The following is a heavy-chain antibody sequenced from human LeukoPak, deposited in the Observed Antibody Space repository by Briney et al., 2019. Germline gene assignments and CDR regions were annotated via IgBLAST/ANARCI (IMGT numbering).Heavy chain of an antibody. D-gene: IGHD5-18*01. CDR2: IIPILDVA. CDR1: GGTFNTYA. V-gene: IGHV1-69*04. CDR3: ARFPVRGYTYGSVIHHMDV. Sequence: SVKVSCKASGGTFNTYAITWVRQAPGLDLEWMGRIIPILDVADSAQRFQGRVTITADRSTSTVYMELNSLRSEDTAIYYCARFPVRGYTYGSVIHHMDVWGQGTTVIVSS. J-gene: IGHJ6*02.